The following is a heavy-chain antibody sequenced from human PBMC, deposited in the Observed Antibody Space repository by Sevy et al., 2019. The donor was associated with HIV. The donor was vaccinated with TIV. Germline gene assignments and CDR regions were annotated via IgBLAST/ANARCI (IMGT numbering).Heavy chain of an antibody. CDR1: GFTFSSYS. J-gene: IGHJ3*02. V-gene: IGHV3-21*01. CDR2: ISSSSSYI. Sequence: GGSLRLSCAASGFTFSSYSMNWVRQAPGKGLEWVSSISSSSSYIYYADSVKGRFTISRDNAKNSLYLQMNSLRAEDTAVYYCASTIGSSSLFVGTVAFDIWGQGTMVTVSS. D-gene: IGHD6-6*01. CDR3: ASTIGSSSLFVGTVAFDI.